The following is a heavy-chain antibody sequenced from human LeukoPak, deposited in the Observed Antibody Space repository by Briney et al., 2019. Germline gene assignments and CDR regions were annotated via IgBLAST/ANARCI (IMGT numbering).Heavy chain of an antibody. CDR2: IKRDGSVK. CDR3: ARAMVVAAKNY. D-gene: IGHD2-15*01. Sequence: GGSLRLSCAASGFTFSSYWMSWVRQAPGKGLEWVASIKRDGSVKKYVDSVQGRFTVSRDNTKNSLYLQMNSLRAEDTAVYYCARAMVVAAKNYWGQGTLVTVSS. CDR1: GFTFSSYW. V-gene: IGHV3-7*01. J-gene: IGHJ4*02.